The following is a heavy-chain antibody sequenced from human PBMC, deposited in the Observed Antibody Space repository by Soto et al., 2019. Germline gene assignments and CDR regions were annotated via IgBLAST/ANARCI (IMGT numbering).Heavy chain of an antibody. CDR2: INPSGGST. CDR3: ARVGYYYDSSGRYWYFDL. D-gene: IGHD3-22*01. Sequence: ASVKVSCKASGYTFTSYYMHWVRQAPGQGLEWMGIINPSGGSTSYAQKFQGRVTMTRDTSTSTVYMELSGLRSEDTAVYYCARVGYYYDSSGRYWYFDLWGRGTLVTVSS. J-gene: IGHJ2*01. CDR1: GYTFTSYY. V-gene: IGHV1-46*01.